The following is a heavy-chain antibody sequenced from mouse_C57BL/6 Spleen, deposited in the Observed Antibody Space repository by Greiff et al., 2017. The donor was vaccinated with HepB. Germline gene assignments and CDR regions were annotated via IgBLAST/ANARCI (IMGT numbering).Heavy chain of an antibody. D-gene: IGHD1-1*01. Sequence: EVKLVESEGGLVQPGSSMKLSCTASGFTFSDYYMAWVRQVPEKGLEWVANINYDGSSTYYLDSLKSRFIISRDNAKNILYLQMSSLKSEDTATYYCAKDGNYGSPFAYWGQGTLVTVSA. CDR2: INYDGSST. CDR1: GFTFSDYY. V-gene: IGHV5-16*01. CDR3: AKDGNYGSPFAY. J-gene: IGHJ3*01.